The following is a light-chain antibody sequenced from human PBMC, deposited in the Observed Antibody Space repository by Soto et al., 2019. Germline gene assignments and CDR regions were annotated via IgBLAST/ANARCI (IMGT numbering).Light chain of an antibody. CDR3: CSYAGSFIFV. CDR2: DVS. V-gene: IGLV2-11*01. Sequence: QSALTQPRSVSGSPGQSVTISCTGTSSDVGAYNYVSWYQQYPGKAPKLIIYDVSKRPSGIPDRFFGSKFGNTASLTISGLQAEDEADYYCCSYAGSFIFVFGTGTKLTVL. CDR1: SSDVGAYNY. J-gene: IGLJ1*01.